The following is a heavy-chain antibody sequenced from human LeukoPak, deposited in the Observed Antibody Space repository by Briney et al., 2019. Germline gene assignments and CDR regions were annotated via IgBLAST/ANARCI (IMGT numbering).Heavy chain of an antibody. CDR2: INHSGST. J-gene: IGHJ4*02. V-gene: IGHV4-34*01. CDR3: ARASAGSGLNDY. D-gene: IGHD5-12*01. CDR1: GGSFSGYY. Sequence: PSETLSLTCAVYGGSFSGYYWSWIRQPPGKGLEWIGEINHSGSTNYNPSLKSRVTISVDTSKNQFSLKLSSVTAADTALYYCARASAGSGLNDYWGQGTLVTVSS.